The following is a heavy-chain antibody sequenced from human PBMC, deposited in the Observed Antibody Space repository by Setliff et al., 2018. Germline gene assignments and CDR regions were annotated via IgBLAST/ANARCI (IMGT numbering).Heavy chain of an antibody. Sequence: PSETLSLTCAVSGGSISSSNWWSWVRQPPGKGLEWIGEIYHSGSTNYNPSLKSRVTISVDTSKNQFSLKLSSVTAADTAVYYCARASFWSGWYSGDAFDIWGQGTMVTVSS. D-gene: IGHD3-3*01. CDR3: ARASFWSGWYSGDAFDI. CDR1: GGSISSSNW. CDR2: IYHSGST. J-gene: IGHJ3*02. V-gene: IGHV4-4*02.